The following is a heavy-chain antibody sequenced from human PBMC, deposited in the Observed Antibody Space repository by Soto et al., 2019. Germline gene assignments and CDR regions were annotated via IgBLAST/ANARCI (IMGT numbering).Heavy chain of an antibody. J-gene: IGHJ4*02. V-gene: IGHV3-30-3*01. D-gene: IGHD4-17*01. CDR3: ARDQVKGTMTIL. CDR1: GFTFINYA. Sequence: GGSLRLSCAASGFTFINYAMHWVRQAPGKRLEWVAVISYDGSNKYYADSVKGRFTISRDNSKNTMYLQMNSLSAEDTAVYHCARDQVKGTMTILWGQGTLVTVSS. CDR2: ISYDGSNK.